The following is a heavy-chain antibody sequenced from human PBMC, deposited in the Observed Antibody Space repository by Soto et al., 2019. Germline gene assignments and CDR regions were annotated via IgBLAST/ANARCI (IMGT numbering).Heavy chain of an antibody. D-gene: IGHD2-2*02. J-gene: IGHJ6*02. CDR1: GGSISSGDYY. V-gene: IGHV4-30-4*01. CDR2: IYYSEST. CDR3: ARERRVVVVPAAIEYYYYYYGMDV. Sequence: SETLSLTCTVSGGSISSGDYYWSWIRQPPGKDLEWIGYIYYSESTYYNPSLKSRVTISVDTSKNQSSLKLSSVTAADTAVYYCARERRVVVVPAAIEYYYYYYGMDVWGQGTTVTVSS.